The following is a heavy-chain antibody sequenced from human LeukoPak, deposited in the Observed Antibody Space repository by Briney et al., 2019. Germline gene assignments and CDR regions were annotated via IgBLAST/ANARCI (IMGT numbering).Heavy chain of an antibody. CDR2: ISSSSSTI. D-gene: IGHD2-15*01. J-gene: IGHJ4*02. CDR3: ARPNIYCSGGSCYLGHFDY. V-gene: IGHV3-48*01. CDR1: GFTFSSYS. Sequence: GGSQRLSCAASGFTFSSYSMNWVRQAPGKGLEWVSYISSSSSTIYYADSVKGRFTISRDNAKNSLYLQMNSLRAEDTAVYYCARPNIYCSGGSCYLGHFDYWGQGTLVTVSS.